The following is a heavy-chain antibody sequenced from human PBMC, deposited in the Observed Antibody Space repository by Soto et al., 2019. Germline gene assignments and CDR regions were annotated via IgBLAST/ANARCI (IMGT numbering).Heavy chain of an antibody. J-gene: IGHJ6*02. CDR1: GGSISSSSYY. CDR2: IYYSGST. CDR3: ARDRITMVRGVIIYYYGMDV. V-gene: IGHV4-39*02. Sequence: SETLSLTCTVSGGSISSSSYYWGWIRQPPGKGLEWIGSIYYSGSTYYNPSLKSRVTISVDTSKNQFSLKLSSVTAADTAVYYCARDRITMVRGVIIYYYGMDVWGQGTTVTVSS. D-gene: IGHD3-10*01.